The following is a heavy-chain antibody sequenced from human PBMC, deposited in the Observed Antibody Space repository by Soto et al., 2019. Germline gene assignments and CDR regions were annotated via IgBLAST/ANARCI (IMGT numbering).Heavy chain of an antibody. V-gene: IGHV3-23*01. CDR1: GFTFSSLA. CDR2: ISGSGGST. Sequence: GGSLRLSCAASGFTFSSLAMSWVRQAPGKGLEWVSAISGSGGSTYYADSVKGRFTISRDNSKNTLYLQMNSLRAEDTAVYYCAKGERYYYYGMDVWGQGTTVTVSS. J-gene: IGHJ6*02. CDR3: AKGERYYYYGMDV.